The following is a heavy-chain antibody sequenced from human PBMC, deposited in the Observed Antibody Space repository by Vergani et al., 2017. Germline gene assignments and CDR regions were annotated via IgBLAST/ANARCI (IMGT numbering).Heavy chain of an antibody. D-gene: IGHD6-13*01. CDR3: AKESGMHSSSWYGEYFQH. Sequence: QVQLQESGPGLVKPSETLSLTCTVSGGSISSYYWSWIRQPPGKGLEWIGYIYYSGSTNYNPSLKSRVTISVDTSKNQFSLKLSSVTAADTAVYYCAKESGMHSSSWYGEYFQHWGQGTLVTVSS. CDR1: GGSISSYY. V-gene: IGHV4-59*01. CDR2: IYYSGST. J-gene: IGHJ1*01.